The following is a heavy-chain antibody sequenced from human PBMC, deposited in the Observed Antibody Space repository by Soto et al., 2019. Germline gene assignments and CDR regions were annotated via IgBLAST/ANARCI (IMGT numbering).Heavy chain of an antibody. V-gene: IGHV3-30*18. CDR1: GFTFSSYG. Sequence: LRLSCAASGFTFSSYGMHWVRQAPGQGLEWVAVISYDGSNKYYADSVKGRFTISRDNSKNTLYLQMNSLRAEDTAVYYCAKGIQLWYYSDYGMDVWGQGTTVTVCS. CDR3: AKGIQLWYYSDYGMDV. D-gene: IGHD5-18*01. J-gene: IGHJ6*02. CDR2: ISYDGSNK.